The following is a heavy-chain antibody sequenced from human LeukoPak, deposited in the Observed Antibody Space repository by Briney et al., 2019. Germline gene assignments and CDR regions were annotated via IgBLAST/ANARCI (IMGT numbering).Heavy chain of an antibody. V-gene: IGHV4-59*01. Sequence: PSETLSLTCTVSGGSISSYYWSWIRQPPGKGLEWIGYIYYSGSTNYNPSLKSRVTISVDTSKNQFSLKLSSVTAADTAVYHCARVFNHYDSSGYLDYWGQGTLVTVSS. CDR2: IYYSGST. D-gene: IGHD3-22*01. CDR3: ARVFNHYDSSGYLDY. J-gene: IGHJ4*02. CDR1: GGSISSYY.